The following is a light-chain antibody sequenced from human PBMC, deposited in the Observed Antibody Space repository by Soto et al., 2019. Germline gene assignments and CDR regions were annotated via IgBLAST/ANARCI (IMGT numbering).Light chain of an antibody. CDR3: QRYYNAPFT. CDR1: QGIKNY. J-gene: IGKJ4*01. CDR2: AAS. V-gene: IGKV1-27*01. Sequence: DIQVTQYPSSLSASVGDRVTITCRASQGIKNYLAWYQQKPGEIPTLLIYAASTLESGIPPRFSGSGSGTDFTLTINNLQPEDVATYCCQRYYNAPFTFGGGTKVEIK.